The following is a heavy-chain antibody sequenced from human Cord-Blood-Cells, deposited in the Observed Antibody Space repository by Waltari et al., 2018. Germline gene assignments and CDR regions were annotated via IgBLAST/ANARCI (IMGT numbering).Heavy chain of an antibody. D-gene: IGHD4-17*01. CDR2: IIPNSGGP. V-gene: IGHV1-2*02. CDR1: GYTFTGYY. J-gene: IGHJ2*01. CDR3: ARPTGFWYFDL. Sequence: QVQLVQSGAEVKKPGASVNVSCKASGYTFTGYYMHWVRQAPGQGLEWMGWIIPNSGGPNYAQKFQGRVTMTRDTSISTAYMELSRLRSDDTAVYYCARPTGFWYFDLWGRGTLVTVSS.